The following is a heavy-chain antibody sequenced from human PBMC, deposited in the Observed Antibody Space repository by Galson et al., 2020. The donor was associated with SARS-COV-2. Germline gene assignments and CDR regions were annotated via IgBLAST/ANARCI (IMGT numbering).Heavy chain of an antibody. D-gene: IGHD3-22*01. V-gene: IGHV4-30-2*01. CDR2: IYHSGST. Sequence: SETLSLTCAVSGGSISSGGYSWSWIRQPPGKGLEWIGYIYHSGSTYYNPSLKSRVTISVDRSKNQFSLKLSSVTAADTAVYYCASKDDSSGGPGPRWYFDLWGRGTLVTVSS. J-gene: IGHJ2*01. CDR3: ASKDDSSGGPGPRWYFDL. CDR1: GGSISSGGYS.